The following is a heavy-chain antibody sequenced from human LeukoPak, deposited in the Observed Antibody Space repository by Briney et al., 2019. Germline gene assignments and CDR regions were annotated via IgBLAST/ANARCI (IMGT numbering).Heavy chain of an antibody. CDR1: GFTFSSYA. J-gene: IGHJ4*02. CDR3: ARDGPEQWEGGYYFDY. D-gene: IGHD1-26*01. Sequence: PGRSLRLSCAASGFTFSSYAMHWVRQAPGKGLEWVAVISYDGSNKYYADSVKGRFTISRDNSKNTLYLQMNSLRAEDTAVYYCARDGPEQWEGGYYFDYWGQGTLVTVSS. CDR2: ISYDGSNK. V-gene: IGHV3-30*04.